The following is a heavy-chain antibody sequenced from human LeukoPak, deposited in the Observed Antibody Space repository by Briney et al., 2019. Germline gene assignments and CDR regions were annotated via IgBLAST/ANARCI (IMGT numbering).Heavy chain of an antibody. CDR3: TRGTSTVSAGYY. CDR1: GFSVSSNY. V-gene: IGHV3-53*01. D-gene: IGHD6-19*01. CDR2: IYTDGST. J-gene: IGHJ4*02. Sequence: GGSLRLSCAASGFSVSSNYMSWVRQAPGKGLEWVSVIYTDGSTYYADSVKGRFTISRDTSKNTFYLQMNSLRADDTAMYFCTRGTSTVSAGYYWGQGTLVTVSS.